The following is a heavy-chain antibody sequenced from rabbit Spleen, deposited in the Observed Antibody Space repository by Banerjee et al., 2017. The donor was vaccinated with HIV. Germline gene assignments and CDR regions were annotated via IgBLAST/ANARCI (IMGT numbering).Heavy chain of an antibody. CDR2: IDPVFGIT. Sequence: QEQLVESGGGLVQPGGSLKLSCKASGFDFSSYGVSWVRQAPGKGLEWIGYIDPVFGITYDANWVNGRFTISSHNAQNTLSLQLNSLTAADTAIYFCARGYDEYGDYFNLWGQGTLVTVS. J-gene: IGHJ4*01. CDR1: GFDFSSYG. D-gene: IGHD2-1*01. V-gene: IGHV1S47*01. CDR3: ARGYDEYGDYFNL.